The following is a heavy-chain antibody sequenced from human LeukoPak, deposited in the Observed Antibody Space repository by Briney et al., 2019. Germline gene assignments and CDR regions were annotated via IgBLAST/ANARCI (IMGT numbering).Heavy chain of an antibody. J-gene: IGHJ4*02. Sequence: GGSLRLSCAASGFTVSSNYMSWIRQAPGKGLEWISYISSSGSSIDYADSVKGRFTISRDNAKNSLYLQMNSLRAEDTAVYYCARGKTMVYCGGDCYRFDNWGQGTLVTVSS. CDR3: ARGKTMVYCGGDCYRFDN. CDR1: GFTVSSNY. CDR2: ISSSGSSI. D-gene: IGHD2-21*02. V-gene: IGHV3-11*01.